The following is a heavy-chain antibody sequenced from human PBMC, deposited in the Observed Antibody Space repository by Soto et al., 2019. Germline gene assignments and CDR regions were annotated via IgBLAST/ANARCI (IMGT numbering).Heavy chain of an antibody. V-gene: IGHV3-30*03. CDR1: GFTFSDYA. CDR3: ARAVGKRYYYGMDV. CDR2: VSHDGGNT. Sequence: PGGSLRLSCAASGFTFSDYAMHWVRQAPGKGLEWVAVVSHDGGNTHYADSVKGRFTISRDSSKNTVSLEMTSLRAEDTAVYYCARAVGKRYYYGMDVWGQGTTVTVSS. D-gene: IGHD1-26*01. J-gene: IGHJ6*02.